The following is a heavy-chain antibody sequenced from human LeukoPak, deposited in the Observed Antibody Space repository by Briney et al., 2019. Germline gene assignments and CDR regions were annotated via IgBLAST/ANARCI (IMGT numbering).Heavy chain of an antibody. D-gene: IGHD2-2*01. J-gene: IGHJ5*02. CDR1: GGSISSSSYY. CDR2: IYYSGCT. Sequence: SETLSLTCIVSGGSISSSSYYWGWIRQPPGKGLEWIVSIYYSGCTHYNPSLKSRATISVDTAKNQFSLKLSSVTAADTAVYYCARRGCSSTSCYSLSFDPWGQGTLVTVPS. CDR3: ARRGCSSTSCYSLSFDP. V-gene: IGHV4-39*01.